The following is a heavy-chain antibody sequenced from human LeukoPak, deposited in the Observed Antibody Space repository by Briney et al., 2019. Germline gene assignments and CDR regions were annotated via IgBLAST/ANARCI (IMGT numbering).Heavy chain of an antibody. D-gene: IGHD1-20*01. J-gene: IGHJ4*02. CDR1: GFTFINAW. CDR3: TTDFRPPDGVAIT. V-gene: IGHV3-15*01. Sequence: PGGSLRLSCAASGFTFINAWMTWVRQAPGKGLEWVGRIKTKTDGGTTDYAAPVKGRFTISRDDSKNTLYLQMSSLKTEDTAVYYCTTDFRPPDGVAITGGQGTLVTVSS. CDR2: IKTKTDGGTT.